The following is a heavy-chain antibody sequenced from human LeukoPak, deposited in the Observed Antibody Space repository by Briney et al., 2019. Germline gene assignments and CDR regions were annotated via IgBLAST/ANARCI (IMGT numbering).Heavy chain of an antibody. Sequence: GGSLRLSCAASGFTFSSYAMSWVRQAPGKGLEWVSGSSGRDSSTYYADSVKGRFTISRENSKNTLYLQMNSLRAEDTAVYYCATSGGSYWSWGQGTLVTVSS. CDR2: SSGRDSST. D-gene: IGHD1-26*01. J-gene: IGHJ5*02. CDR3: ATSGGSYWS. V-gene: IGHV3-23*01. CDR1: GFTFSSYA.